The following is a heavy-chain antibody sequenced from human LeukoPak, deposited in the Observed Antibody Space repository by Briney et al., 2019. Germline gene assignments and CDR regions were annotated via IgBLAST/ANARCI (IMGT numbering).Heavy chain of an antibody. CDR1: GFTFSSYE. J-gene: IGHJ4*02. V-gene: IGHV3-48*03. CDR2: ISSSGSTI. CDR3: ARSSRSITMIVVATERTTGPRYYFDY. D-gene: IGHD3-22*01. Sequence: GGSLRLSCAASGFTFSSYEMNWVRQAPGKGLEWASYISSSGSTIYYADSVKGRFTISRDNAKNSLYLQMNSLRAEDTAVYYCARSSRSITMIVVATERTTGPRYYFDYWGQGTLVTVSS.